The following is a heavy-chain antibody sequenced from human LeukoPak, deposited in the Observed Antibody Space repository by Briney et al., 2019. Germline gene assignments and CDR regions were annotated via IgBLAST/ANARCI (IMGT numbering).Heavy chain of an antibody. CDR2: IYYSGST. V-gene: IGHV4-59*01. CDR1: GGSISSYY. CDR3: ARDNFRNGYYMDV. Sequence: NTSGTLSLTCTVSGGSISSYYWSWIRQPPGKGLEWIGYIYYSGSTNYNPSLKSRVTISVDTSKNQFSLKLSSVTAADTAVYYCARDNFRNGYYMDVWGKGTTVTVSS. J-gene: IGHJ6*03. D-gene: IGHD2-8*01.